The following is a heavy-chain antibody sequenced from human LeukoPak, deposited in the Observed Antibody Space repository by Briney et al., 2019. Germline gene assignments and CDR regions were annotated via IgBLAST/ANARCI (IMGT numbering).Heavy chain of an antibody. CDR3: ATKISAFSSSWWVFDY. V-gene: IGHV3-23*01. CDR2: ISGSGGST. CDR1: GFTFSSYA. D-gene: IGHD6-13*01. Sequence: GGSLRLSCAASGFTFSSYAMSWVRQAPGKGLEWVSAISGSGGSTYYADSVKGRFTISRDNSKNTLYLQMNSLRAEDTAVYYCATKISAFSSSWWVFDYWGQGTLVTVSS. J-gene: IGHJ4*02.